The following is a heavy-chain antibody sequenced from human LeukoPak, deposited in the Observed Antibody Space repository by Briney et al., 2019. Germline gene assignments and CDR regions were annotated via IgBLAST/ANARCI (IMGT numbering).Heavy chain of an antibody. CDR2: INPNSGGT. CDR1: GYTFTGYY. J-gene: IGHJ4*02. CDR3: AREGGSLVSAGLKNFDF. V-gene: IGHV1-2*02. Sequence: ASVKVSCKASGYTFTGYYMHWVRQAPGQGLEWMGWINPNSGGTNYAQKVQGRVTMTRDTSISTAYMELSGLRSDDTAVYYCAREGGSLVSAGLKNFDFWGQGTLVTVSS. D-gene: IGHD2-2*01.